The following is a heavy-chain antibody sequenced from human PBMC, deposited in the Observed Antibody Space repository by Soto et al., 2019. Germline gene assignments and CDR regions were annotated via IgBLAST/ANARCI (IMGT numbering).Heavy chain of an antibody. J-gene: IGHJ3*01. V-gene: IGHV3-7*04. CDR2: IKRDGTVT. Sequence: EVQLVASGGGLVQPGESLRLSCAASGFTFSAFWMTWLRQAPGKGLEWVANIKRDGTVTHYGDSVEGRCTLSRDNAQNSLFLQLNSLRPEDTAMYYCARDLSPPGEFFYDSLDVWGQGTFVTVSS. CDR3: ARDLSPPGEFFYDSLDV. D-gene: IGHD2-21*01. CDR1: GFTFSAFW.